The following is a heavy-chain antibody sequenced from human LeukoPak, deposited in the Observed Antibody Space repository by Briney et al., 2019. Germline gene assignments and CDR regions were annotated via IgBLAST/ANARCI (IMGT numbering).Heavy chain of an antibody. D-gene: IGHD3-10*01. V-gene: IGHV1-8*03. CDR3: AREASNYYGSGSYFRWFDP. Sequence: ASVKVSCKASGYTFTSYDINWVRQATGQGLEWMGWMNPNSGNTGYAQKFQGRVTITRNTSISTAYMELSSLRSEDTAVYYRAREASNYYGSGSYFRWFDPWGQGTLVTVSS. J-gene: IGHJ5*02. CDR1: GYTFTSYD. CDR2: MNPNSGNT.